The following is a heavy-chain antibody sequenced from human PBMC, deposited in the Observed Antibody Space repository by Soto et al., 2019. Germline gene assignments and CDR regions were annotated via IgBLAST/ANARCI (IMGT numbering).Heavy chain of an antibody. V-gene: IGHV4-31*03. CDR2: ISNSGST. CDR1: GGSISSGGYY. CDR3: ARSSQSWFLDL. J-gene: IGHJ2*01. D-gene: IGHD4-4*01. Sequence: QVQLLESGPGLVKPSQTLSLTCTVSGGSISSGGYYWSWIRQLPGKGLEWIGYISNSGSTYYNPSLKSRVTISLDPSKNHFSLKLSSVTAADTAVYYCARSSQSWFLDLWGRGILVTVSS.